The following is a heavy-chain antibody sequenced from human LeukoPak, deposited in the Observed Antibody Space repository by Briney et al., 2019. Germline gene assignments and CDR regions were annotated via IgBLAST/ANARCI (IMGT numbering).Heavy chain of an antibody. CDR3: ARANRGVRGVMVFSFFDY. D-gene: IGHD3-10*01. CDR1: GGSISSSNW. J-gene: IGHJ4*02. Sequence: SGTLSLTCAVSGGSISSSNWWSWVRQPPGKGLEWIGEIYHSGSTNYNPSLKSRVTISVDKSKNQFSLKLSSVTAADTAVYYCARANRGVRGVMVFSFFDYWGQGTLVTVSS. CDR2: IYHSGST. V-gene: IGHV4-4*02.